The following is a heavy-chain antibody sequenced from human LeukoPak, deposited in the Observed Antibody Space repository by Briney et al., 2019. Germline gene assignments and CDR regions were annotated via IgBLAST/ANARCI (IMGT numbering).Heavy chain of an antibody. CDR1: GGSISSGGYY. J-gene: IGHJ4*02. D-gene: IGHD3-10*01. V-gene: IGHV4-30-2*01. CDR2: IYHSGST. Sequence: PSETLSLTCTVSGGSISSGGYYWSWIRQPPGKGLEWIGYIYHSGSTYYNPSLKSRVTISVDRSKNQFSLKLSSVTAADTAVYYCARGTIGSGSYYPYYDYWGQGTLVTVSS. CDR3: ARGTIGSGSYYPYYDY.